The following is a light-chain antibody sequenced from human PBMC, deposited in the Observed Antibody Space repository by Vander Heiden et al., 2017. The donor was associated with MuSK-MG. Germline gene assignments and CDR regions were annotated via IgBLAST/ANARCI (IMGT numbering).Light chain of an antibody. J-gene: IGKJ4*01. CDR2: EAS. V-gene: IGKV3-11*01. CDR1: QSVSSY. Sequence: EIVLTQSPATLSLSPGERATLSCRASQSVSSYLAGDQQKPGQDPRLLIYEASNRATGIKARFSGSGSGTDLTLTISSIEPEDFEGGYSQQRRTFGGGTKVEIK. CDR3: QQRRT.